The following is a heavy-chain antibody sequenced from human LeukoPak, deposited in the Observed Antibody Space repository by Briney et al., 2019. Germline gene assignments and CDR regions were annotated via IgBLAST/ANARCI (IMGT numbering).Heavy chain of an antibody. CDR1: GFTFSSYA. CDR2: ISGSGGST. J-gene: IGHJ4*02. Sequence: GGSLRLSCVASGFTFSSYAMSWVRQAPGKGLEWVSGISGSGGSTYYADSVKGRFPISRDNSRKTLYLQMNSLRAEDTAVYYCAKDGLYSYGLAPIDYWGQGTLVTVSS. D-gene: IGHD5-18*01. CDR3: AKDGLYSYGLAPIDY. V-gene: IGHV3-23*01.